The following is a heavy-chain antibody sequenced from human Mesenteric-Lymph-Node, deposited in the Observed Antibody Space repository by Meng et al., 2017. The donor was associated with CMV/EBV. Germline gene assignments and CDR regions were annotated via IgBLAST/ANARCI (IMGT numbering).Heavy chain of an antibody. J-gene: IGHJ4*02. CDR2: IDPSDSYT. V-gene: IGHV5-10-1*01. CDR3: ARFGPAAGYYFDY. CDR1: GYNFATFW. Sequence: ASGYNFATFWITWVRQMPGKGLELMGRIDPSDSYTDYSPSFQGHVTISADKSVSTAYLQWSSLKASDTAMYYCARFGPAAGYYFDYWGQGTLVTVSS. D-gene: IGHD6-13*01.